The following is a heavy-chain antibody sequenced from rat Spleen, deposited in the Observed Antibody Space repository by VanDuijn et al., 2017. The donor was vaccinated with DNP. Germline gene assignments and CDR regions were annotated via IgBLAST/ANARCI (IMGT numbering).Heavy chain of an antibody. J-gene: IGHJ2*01. Sequence: DVQLVESGGDLVQPGRSLQLSCAASGFTFSNFGMAWVRQAPTKGLEWVASITNSGGSTYYRDSVKGRFTISRDNAKNTLYLQMNSLRSEDTATYYCARHVDFWGQGVMVTVSS. CDR1: GFTFSNFG. V-gene: IGHV5S13*01. CDR2: ITNSGGST. CDR3: ARHVDF.